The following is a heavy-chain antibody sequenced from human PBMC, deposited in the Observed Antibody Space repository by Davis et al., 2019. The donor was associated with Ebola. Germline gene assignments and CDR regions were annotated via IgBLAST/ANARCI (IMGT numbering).Heavy chain of an antibody. D-gene: IGHD4-17*01. J-gene: IGHJ4*02. V-gene: IGHV3-21*01. Sequence: GESLKISCAASGFTFSSYWMSWVRQAPGKGLEWVSSISSDSDYIYYADSAKGRFTISRDNAKNSLYLHMNSLRAEDTAVYYCAKGVRLDYWGQGTLVTVSS. CDR3: AKGVRLDY. CDR1: GFTFSSYW. CDR2: ISSDSDYI.